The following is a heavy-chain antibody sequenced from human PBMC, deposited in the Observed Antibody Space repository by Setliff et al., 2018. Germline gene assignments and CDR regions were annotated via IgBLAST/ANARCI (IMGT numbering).Heavy chain of an antibody. V-gene: IGHV4-59*11. CDR2: IFYSGST. CDR1: GGSISSHY. CDR3: ARVFYYGSGSYLYYFDS. D-gene: IGHD3-10*01. J-gene: IGHJ4*02. Sequence: SETLSLTCTVSGGSISSHYWNWIRQPPGKGLEWVGYIFYSGSTNYNPSLKSRVTISVDTSKNQFSLKLSSVTAADTAVYYCARVFYYGSGSYLYYFDSWGQGTLVTVSS.